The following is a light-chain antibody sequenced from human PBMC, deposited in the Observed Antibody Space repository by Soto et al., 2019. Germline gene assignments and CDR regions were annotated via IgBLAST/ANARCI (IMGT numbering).Light chain of an antibody. V-gene: IGKV1-33*01. CDR2: GAS. CDR3: QQYHDLLRT. J-gene: IGKJ1*01. CDR1: QDINIY. Sequence: DIQMTQSPSSLSASVGDRVTITCQASQDINIYLNWYQLKPGKAPKLLIYGASNLESGVPSRFGGGGSGTHFTLTISSLQPEDIATYSCQQYHDLLRTLGQGTKVDIK.